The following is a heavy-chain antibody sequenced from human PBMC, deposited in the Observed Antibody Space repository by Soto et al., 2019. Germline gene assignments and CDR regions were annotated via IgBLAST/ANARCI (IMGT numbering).Heavy chain of an antibody. CDR1: GGSISSSNW. D-gene: IGHD4-17*01. CDR3: ARGLSSLRGGYFDY. V-gene: IGHV4-4*02. CDR2: IYHSGST. J-gene: IGHJ4*02. Sequence: QVQLQESGPGLVKPSGTLSLTCAVSGGSISSSNWWSWVRQPPGKGMEWIGEIYHSGSTNYNPSLKSRVAISVDKSKNQFSLNLSSVAAADTAVYYCARGLSSLRGGYFDYWGQGTLVTVSS.